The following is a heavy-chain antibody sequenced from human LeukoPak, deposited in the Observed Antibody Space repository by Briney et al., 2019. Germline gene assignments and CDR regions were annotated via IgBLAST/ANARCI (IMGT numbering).Heavy chain of an antibody. J-gene: IGHJ3*02. D-gene: IGHD1-1*01. Sequence: WASVKVSCKASGYTFTGYYMHWVRQAPGQGLEWMGWINPNSGGTNYAQKFQGRVTMTRDTSISTAYMELSRLRSDDTAVYYCAGQLERHLSDAFDIWGQGTMVTVSS. CDR3: AGQLERHLSDAFDI. CDR2: INPNSGGT. CDR1: GYTFTGYY. V-gene: IGHV1-2*02.